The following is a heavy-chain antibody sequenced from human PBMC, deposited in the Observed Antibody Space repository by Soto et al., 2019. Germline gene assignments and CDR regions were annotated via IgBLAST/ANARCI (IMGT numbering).Heavy chain of an antibody. V-gene: IGHV3-9*01. CDR3: AKDTDDYGDFRYFDL. CDR2: ISWNSGSI. CDR1: GFTFDDYA. J-gene: IGHJ2*01. Sequence: EVQLVESGGGLVQPGRSLRLSCAASGFTFDDYAMHWVRQAPGKGLEWVSGISWNSGSIGYADSVKGRFTISRDNAKNFLYLQMNSLRAEDTALYYCAKDTDDYGDFRYFDLWGRGTLVTVSS. D-gene: IGHD4-17*01.